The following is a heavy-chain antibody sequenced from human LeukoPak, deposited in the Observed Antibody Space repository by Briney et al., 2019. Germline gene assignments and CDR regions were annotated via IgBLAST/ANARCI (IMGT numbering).Heavy chain of an antibody. J-gene: IGHJ4*02. CDR2: IGGRDSEQ. CDR1: GFTFSSHD. D-gene: IGHD6-13*01. Sequence: PGGSLRLSCVGSGFTFSSHDIIWVRQAPGKGLEWVSDIGGRDSEQHYAASVKGRFTISRDNSKNTVYLHMSSLRVEDTAKYYCARGQQLVDWGQGTLVTVSS. V-gene: IGHV3-23*01. CDR3: ARGQQLVD.